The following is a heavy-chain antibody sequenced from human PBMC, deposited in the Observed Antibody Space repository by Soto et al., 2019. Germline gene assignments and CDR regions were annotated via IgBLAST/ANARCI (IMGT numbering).Heavy chain of an antibody. CDR1: GCIFTHYW. J-gene: IGHJ6*02. Sequence: GESPTVNCNRSGCIFTHYWNGRVRQMPGKGLEWMGIIYPGDSDTKYNPSFQGQVTISADKSITTTYLRWTSLKASDTAIYYSAASIFYYGMDVWPQGTTVTVSS. V-gene: IGHV5-51*01. CDR3: AASIFYYGMDV. CDR2: IYPGDSDT.